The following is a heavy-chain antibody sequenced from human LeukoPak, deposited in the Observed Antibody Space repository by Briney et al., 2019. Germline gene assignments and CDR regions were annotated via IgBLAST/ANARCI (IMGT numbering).Heavy chain of an antibody. CDR1: GFSFNKYA. D-gene: IGHD6-13*01. CDR3: ARDVAEDGIFYYLDY. Sequence: GGSLRLSCATSGFSFNKYAIHWVRQAPGKGLEWVALMSYDGRTEYYIDSVKGRFTISRDNSKSTVFLQMNSLRDEDTAVYFCARDVAEDGIFYYLDYWGQGTLVTVSS. CDR2: MSYDGRTE. J-gene: IGHJ4*02. V-gene: IGHV3-30-3*01.